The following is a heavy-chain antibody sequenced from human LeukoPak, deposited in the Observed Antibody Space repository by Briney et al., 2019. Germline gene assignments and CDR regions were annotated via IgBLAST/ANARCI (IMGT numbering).Heavy chain of an antibody. J-gene: IGHJ4*02. D-gene: IGHD6-13*01. V-gene: IGHV3-21*01. CDR3: ARDERQGSSWYVDYFDY. CDR2: ISSSSSYI. CDR1: GFTFSSYS. Sequence: GGSLRLSCAASGFTFSSYSMNWVRQAPGKGLEWVSSISSSSSYIYYADSVKGRFTISRDNAKNSLYLQMNSLRAEDTAVYYCARDERQGSSWYVDYFDYWGQGTLVTVSS.